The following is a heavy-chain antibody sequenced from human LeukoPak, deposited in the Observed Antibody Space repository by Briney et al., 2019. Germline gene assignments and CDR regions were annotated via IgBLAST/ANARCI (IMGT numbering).Heavy chain of an antibody. J-gene: IGHJ4*02. Sequence: GGSLRLSCAASGFTFSSYAMSWVRQAPGKGLEWVSGISGSGGTTYYADSVKGRFTISRDNSKNTLFLQMNSLRAEDTAVYYCARSSRDFWSGTLYYFDYWGQGALVTVSS. CDR3: ARSSRDFWSGTLYYFDY. CDR2: ISGSGGTT. CDR1: GFTFSSYA. V-gene: IGHV3-23*01. D-gene: IGHD3-3*01.